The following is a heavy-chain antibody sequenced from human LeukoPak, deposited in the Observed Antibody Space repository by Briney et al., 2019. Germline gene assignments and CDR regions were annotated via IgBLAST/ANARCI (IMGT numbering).Heavy chain of an antibody. J-gene: IGHJ4*02. Sequence: ASVKVSCKVSGYTLTELSMHWVRQAPGKGLEWMGGFDPEDGETIYAQKFQGRVTMTEDTSTDTAYMELSSLRSEDTAVYYCATVKTMVRGVIIISYFDDWGQGTLVTVSS. CDR2: FDPEDGET. V-gene: IGHV1-24*01. CDR1: GYTLTELS. D-gene: IGHD3-10*01. CDR3: ATVKTMVRGVIIISYFDD.